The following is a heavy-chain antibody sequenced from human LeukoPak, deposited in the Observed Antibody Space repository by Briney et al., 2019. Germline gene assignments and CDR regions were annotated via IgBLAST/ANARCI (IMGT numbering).Heavy chain of an antibody. CDR2: MNPDTGNT. D-gene: IGHD3-22*01. CDR3: ARSSDTPAYYYSSGYYHIRY. J-gene: IGHJ4*02. V-gene: IGHV1-8*01. CDR1: GYTFSAYD. Sequence: ASVKVSCKASGYTFSAYDINWVRQGAGQGLEWIGWMNPDTGNTGCAQKFQGRVTMTRDTSKSTAYMELNSLRSEDTAVYYCARSSDTPAYYYSSGYYHIRYWGQGTLLTVSS.